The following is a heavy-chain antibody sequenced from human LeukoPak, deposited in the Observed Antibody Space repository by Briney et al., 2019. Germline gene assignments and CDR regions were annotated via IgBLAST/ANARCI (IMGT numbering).Heavy chain of an antibody. J-gene: IGHJ4*02. CDR2: IYYSGST. Sequence: SETLSLTCTVSGGSVSSGSYYWSWIRQPPGKGLEWIGYIYYSGSTNYNPSLKSRVTISVDTSKNQFSLKLSSVTAADTAVYYCARAGYSSGWYYDYWGQGTLVTVSS. V-gene: IGHV4-61*01. D-gene: IGHD6-19*01. CDR3: ARAGYSSGWYYDY. CDR1: GGSVSSGSYY.